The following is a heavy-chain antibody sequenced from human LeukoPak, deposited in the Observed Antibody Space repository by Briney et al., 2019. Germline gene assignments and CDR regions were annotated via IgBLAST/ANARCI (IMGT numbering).Heavy chain of an antibody. V-gene: IGHV1-69*02. Sequence: SVKVSCKASGYTFTSYYMHWVRQAPGQGLEWMGRIIPILGIANYAQKFQGRVTITADKSTSTAYMELSSLRSEDTAVYYCATIYSSGSSDYWGQGTLVTVSS. D-gene: IGHD6-19*01. CDR1: GYTFTSYY. CDR2: IIPILGIA. CDR3: ATIYSSGSSDY. J-gene: IGHJ4*02.